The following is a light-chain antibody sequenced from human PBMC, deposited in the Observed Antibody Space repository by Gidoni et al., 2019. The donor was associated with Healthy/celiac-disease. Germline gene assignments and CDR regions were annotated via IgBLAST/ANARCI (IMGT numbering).Light chain of an antibody. CDR3: QQYNSYSLT. CDR1: QSISSW. V-gene: IGKV1-5*01. J-gene: IGKJ4*01. CDR2: DAS. Sequence: DIQMTQSPSTLSAPVGDRVTITCRASQSISSWLAWYQQKPGKAPKLLIYDASSLESGVPSRFSGSGSGTEFTLTISSLQPDDFATYYCQQYNSYSLTFGGGTKVEIK.